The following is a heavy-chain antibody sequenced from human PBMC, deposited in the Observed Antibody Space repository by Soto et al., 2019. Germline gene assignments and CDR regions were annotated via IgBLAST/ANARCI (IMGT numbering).Heavy chain of an antibody. CDR2: ISYDGSNK. Sequence: PGGSLRLSCAASGFTFSSYGMHWVRQAPGKGLEWVAVISYDGSNKYYADSVKGRFTISRDNSKNTLYLQMNSLRAEDTAVYYCAKWASSHRQYYYDSSGYYDYWGQGTLVTVSS. V-gene: IGHV3-30*18. J-gene: IGHJ4*02. D-gene: IGHD3-22*01. CDR3: AKWASSHRQYYYDSSGYYDY. CDR1: GFTFSSYG.